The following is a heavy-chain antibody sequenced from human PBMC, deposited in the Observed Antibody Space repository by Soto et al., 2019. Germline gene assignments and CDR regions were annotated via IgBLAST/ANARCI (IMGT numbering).Heavy chain of an antibody. J-gene: IGHJ6*02. CDR1: GDTFKNCV. CDR3: AAELGFGKLSVV. D-gene: IGHD3-10*01. Sequence: QVQVVQSGVEVRRPGSSVKVSCKASGDTFKNCVISWVRQAPGQGLEWMGGIIPLFGTTDFAQRFQGRLTITTDESTTTAYMERSRLRSEDTATYYSAAELGFGKLSVVWGQGTTVIVSS. CDR2: IIPLFGTT. V-gene: IGHV1-69*01.